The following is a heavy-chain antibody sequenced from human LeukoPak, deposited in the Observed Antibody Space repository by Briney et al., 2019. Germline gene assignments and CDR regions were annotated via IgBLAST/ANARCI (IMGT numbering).Heavy chain of an antibody. V-gene: IGHV4-38-2*02. J-gene: IGHJ4*02. D-gene: IGHD1-26*01. CDR1: GYSISSGYY. CDR3: ARAPPRGATADRFDY. CDR2: IYHSGST. Sequence: KPSETLSLTCTVSGYSISSGYYWGWIRQPPGKGLEWIGSIYHSGSTYYNPSLKSRVTISVDTSKNQFSLKLSSVTAADTAVYYCARAPPRGATADRFDYWGQGTLVTVSS.